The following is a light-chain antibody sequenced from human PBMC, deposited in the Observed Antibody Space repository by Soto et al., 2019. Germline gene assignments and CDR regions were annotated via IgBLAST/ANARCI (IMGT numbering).Light chain of an antibody. CDR3: QQYGTLIT. J-gene: IGKJ5*01. Sequence: EIVLTQSPGTLSLSPGERVTLSCRASQSLSSSYLAWHQQKPGQAPRLLIYGAFNRATGIPDRFSGSGSGTDFTLTISRLEPEDFAVYYCQQYGTLITFGQGTRLEI. CDR2: GAF. V-gene: IGKV3-20*01. CDR1: QSLSSSY.